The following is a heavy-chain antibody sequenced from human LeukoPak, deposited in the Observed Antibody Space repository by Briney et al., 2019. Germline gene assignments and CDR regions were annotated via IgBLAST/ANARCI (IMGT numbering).Heavy chain of an antibody. D-gene: IGHD3-10*01. CDR3: AREGVKFSMVRGVDY. CDR2: IWYDGSNK. J-gene: IGHJ4*02. CDR1: GFIFSSYG. Sequence: PGGSLRLSCAASGFIFSSYGMHWVRQAPGKGLEWVAVIWYDGSNKYYADSVKGRFSISRDNSKNTLYLQMNSLRAEDTAVYYCAREGVKFSMVRGVDYWGQGTLVTVSS. V-gene: IGHV3-33*01.